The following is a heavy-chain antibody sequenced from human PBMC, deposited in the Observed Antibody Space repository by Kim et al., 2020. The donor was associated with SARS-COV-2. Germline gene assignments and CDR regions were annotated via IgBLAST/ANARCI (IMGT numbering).Heavy chain of an antibody. J-gene: IGHJ1*01. CDR2: IYYSGST. Sequence: SETLSLTCTVSGGSISSSSYYWGWIRQPPGKGLEWIGSIYYSGSTYYNPSLKSRVTISVDTSKNQFSLKLSSVTAADTAVYYCARHGIPEYYYDSSGYYYSEYFQHWGQGTLVTVSS. CDR1: GGSISSSSYY. V-gene: IGHV4-39*01. D-gene: IGHD3-22*01. CDR3: ARHGIPEYYYDSSGYYYSEYFQH.